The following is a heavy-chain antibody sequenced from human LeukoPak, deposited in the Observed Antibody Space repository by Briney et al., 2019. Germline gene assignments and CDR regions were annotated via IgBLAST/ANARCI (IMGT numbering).Heavy chain of an antibody. V-gene: IGHV4-59*01. J-gene: IGHJ6*02. CDR2: VYYTGTT. CDR1: GGSIKNYY. CDR3: ARQSDPYYHYGLDF. Sequence: SETLSLTCALSGGSIKNYYWSWIRQLLGKGLEWIGYVYYTGTTSYNPSLKSRVTISVETSKNQFSLTLNSVTAADTAVYHCARQSDPYYHYGLDFWGQGTTVIVSS.